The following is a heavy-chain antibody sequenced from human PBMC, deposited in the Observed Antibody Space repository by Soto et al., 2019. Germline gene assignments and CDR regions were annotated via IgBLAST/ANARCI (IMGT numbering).Heavy chain of an antibody. CDR1: GDIFTNFD. V-gene: IGHV1-8*01. J-gene: IGHJ5*02. CDR2: MRANSGDT. Sequence: QVQLVQPGAEVRKPGASVKVSCKASGDIFTNFDFNWVRQATGQGLEWFGWMRANSGDTGHDQKFQGRVRMTRDTSMSTAYMELSSLRAEDTAVYYCARYIYGQGFQAWGQGTLVFVSS. D-gene: IGHD3-3*02. CDR3: ARYIYGQGFQA.